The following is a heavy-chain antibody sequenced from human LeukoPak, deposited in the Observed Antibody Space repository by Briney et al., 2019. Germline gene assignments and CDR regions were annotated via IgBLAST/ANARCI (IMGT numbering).Heavy chain of an antibody. V-gene: IGHV4-30-2*01. Sequence: SETLSLTCNVSGGSISSAGYYWSWIRQPPGKGLEWIGYISHSGRTHYNPSLKSRVTISVDTSRTQFSLRLSSVTAADTAVYYCARGEMTRTFEIWGQGTMVTVSS. CDR3: ARGEMTRTFEI. J-gene: IGHJ3*02. CDR2: ISHSGRT. D-gene: IGHD4-11*01. CDR1: GGSISSAGYY.